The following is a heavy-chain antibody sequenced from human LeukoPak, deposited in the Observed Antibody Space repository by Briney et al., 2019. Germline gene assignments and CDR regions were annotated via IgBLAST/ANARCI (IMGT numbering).Heavy chain of an antibody. J-gene: IGHJ4*02. CDR1: GGTFSSSA. V-gene: IGHV1-69*13. Sequence: PRASVKVSCKASGGTFSSSAINWVRQAPGQGLEWMGGIIPIFGTANYARKFQGRVTLTADESTSTAYMELSSLRSEDTAMYYCARGEVPAHYFDYWGQGTLVTVSS. CDR3: ARGEVPAHYFDY. CDR2: IIPIFGTA.